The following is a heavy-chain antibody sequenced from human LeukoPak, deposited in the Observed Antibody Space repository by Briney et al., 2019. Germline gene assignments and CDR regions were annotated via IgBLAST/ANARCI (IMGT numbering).Heavy chain of an antibody. D-gene: IGHD3-16*01. CDR3: AKARNLGESNPTDY. Sequence: SGGSLRLSCTASGFTFNNYAMTWVRQAPGKGLEGVSSVSVTGGSTYYAPSVKGRFTISRDNSKNTVYLRMNSLRVEDTALYYCAKARNLGESNPTDYWGQGTLVTVSS. CDR2: VSVTGGST. J-gene: IGHJ4*02. CDR1: GFTFNNYA. V-gene: IGHV3-23*01.